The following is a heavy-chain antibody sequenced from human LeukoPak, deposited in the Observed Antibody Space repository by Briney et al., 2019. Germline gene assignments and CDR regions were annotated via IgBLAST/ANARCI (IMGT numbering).Heavy chain of an antibody. D-gene: IGHD1-14*01. CDR1: GGTFSSYA. CDR2: IIPIFGTA. CDR3: ARDSRPDYYYYYMDV. Sequence: ASVKVSCKASGGTFSSYAISWVRQAPGQGLEWMGGIIPIFGTANYAQKFQGRVTITTDESTSTAYMELSSLRSEDTAVYYCARDSRPDYYYYYMDVWGKGTTVTVSS. V-gene: IGHV1-69*05. J-gene: IGHJ6*03.